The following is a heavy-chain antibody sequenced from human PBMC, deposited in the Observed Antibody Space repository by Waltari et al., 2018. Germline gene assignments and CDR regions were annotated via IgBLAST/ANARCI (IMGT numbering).Heavy chain of an antibody. J-gene: IGHJ4*02. Sequence: EVQLLESGGGLVQPGGSLRLSCAASGFTFSSYAMSWVRQAPGKGLEWVSAISGSGGSTYDEGSVKGRFTISRDNSKNTLYLQMNSLRAEDTAVYYCAKQKGYPETYWGQGTLVTVSS. D-gene: IGHD5-12*01. CDR2: ISGSGGST. CDR3: AKQKGYPETY. V-gene: IGHV3-23*01. CDR1: GFTFSSYA.